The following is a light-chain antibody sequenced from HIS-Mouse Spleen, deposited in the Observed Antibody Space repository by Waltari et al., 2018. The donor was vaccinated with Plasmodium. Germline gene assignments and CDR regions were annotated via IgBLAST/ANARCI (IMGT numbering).Light chain of an antibody. J-gene: IGLJ3*02. CDR3: AAWDDSLSGRV. Sequence: QSVLTQPPPASGTPGPRVTISCSGSSSHIGSNYVYWYQQLPGTAPKLLIYRNNQRPSGVPDRFSGSKSGTSASLAISGLRSEDEADYYCAAWDDSLSGRVFGGGTKLTVL. CDR1: SSHIGSNY. V-gene: IGLV1-47*01. CDR2: RNN.